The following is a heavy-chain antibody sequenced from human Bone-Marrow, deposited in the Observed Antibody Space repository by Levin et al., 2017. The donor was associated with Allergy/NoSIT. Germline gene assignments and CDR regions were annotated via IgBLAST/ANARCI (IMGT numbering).Heavy chain of an antibody. J-gene: IGHJ4*02. CDR1: GYTFISYT. D-gene: IGHD7-27*01. Sequence: ASVKVSCKASGYTFISYTLHWVRQAPGQRLEWMGWINAGNGDTTYSHKFPGRVTFTRDTSANTAYMELSSLRSEDTAVYYCARRTGDGGYDYWGQGTLVTVSS. V-gene: IGHV1-3*01. CDR2: INAGNGDT. CDR3: ARRTGDGGYDY.